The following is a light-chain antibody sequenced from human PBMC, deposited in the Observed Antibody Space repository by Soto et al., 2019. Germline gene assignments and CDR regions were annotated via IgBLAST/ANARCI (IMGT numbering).Light chain of an antibody. V-gene: IGLV2-14*03. CDR1: SSDVGGNKY. CDR2: DVS. Sequence: SVLTQPASVSGYPGQSITISCTGTSSDVGGNKYVSWYQQYPGKAPKLMIWDVSNRPSGVSNRSSGSKSGNTASLTISGFLAEDEADYFCCAFTGSSCVFGTGTRSPS. CDR3: CAFTGSSCV. J-gene: IGLJ1*01.